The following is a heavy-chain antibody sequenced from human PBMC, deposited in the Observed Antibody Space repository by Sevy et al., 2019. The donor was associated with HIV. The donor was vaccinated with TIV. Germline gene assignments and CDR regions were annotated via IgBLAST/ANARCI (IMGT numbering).Heavy chain of an antibody. D-gene: IGHD1-26*01. CDR3: ANDGGSYYEVKFHQ. J-gene: IGHJ1*01. V-gene: IGHV3-23*01. CDR1: GFIFNSYG. CDR2: ISGSGGST. Sequence: GGSLRLSCAASGFIFNSYGMNWVRQAPGKGLEWVSGISGSGGSTYYADSVKGRFTISRDNSNNNLYLQMNSLRAEDTAVYYCANDGGSYYEVKFHQWGQGTLVTVSS.